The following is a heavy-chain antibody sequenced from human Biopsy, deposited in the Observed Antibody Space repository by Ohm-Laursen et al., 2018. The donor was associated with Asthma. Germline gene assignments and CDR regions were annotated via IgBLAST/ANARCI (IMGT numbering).Heavy chain of an antibody. CDR1: GFTVSRDH. D-gene: IGHD3-10*01. V-gene: IGHV3-53*01. CDR2: IHSGGTS. CDR3: AKDERLYYGSDSKYMQPVPLGD. Sequence: GSLRLSCTASGFTVSRDHMFWVRQAPGKGLEWVSVIHSGGTSHTADSVRGRFTISRDFSKNTLHLQMHSLRAEDTAVYYCAKDERLYYGSDSKYMQPVPLGDWGQGTLVIVSA. J-gene: IGHJ4*02.